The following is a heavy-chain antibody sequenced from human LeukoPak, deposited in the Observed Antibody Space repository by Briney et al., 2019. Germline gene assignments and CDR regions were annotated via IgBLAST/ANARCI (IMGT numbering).Heavy chain of an antibody. CDR1: GFTFSSYE. D-gene: IGHD3-10*01. J-gene: IGHJ4*02. CDR2: IRRRGSTI. Sequence: GGSLRLSCAASGFTFSSYEMNWVRQAPGKGLEWVSYIRRRGSTIYYADSVKGRSTTSREHAKNSLYVKMNSLTEAETAVYYCARRTELDYWGQGTLLTVSS. CDR3: ARRTELDY. V-gene: IGHV3-48*03.